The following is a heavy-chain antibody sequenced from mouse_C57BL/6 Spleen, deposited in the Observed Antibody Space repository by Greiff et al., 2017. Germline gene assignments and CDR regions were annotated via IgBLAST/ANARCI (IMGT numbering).Heavy chain of an antibody. CDR3: AREGPTGTRDY. Sequence: QVQLQQSGAELVKPGASVKISCKASGYAFSGYWMNWVKQRPGKGLEWIGQIYPGDGDTTYNGKFKGKATLTADKSSSTAYMQLSSLTSEDSAVYFCAREGPTGTRDYWGQGTTLTGSS. CDR2: IYPGDGDT. V-gene: IGHV1-80*01. J-gene: IGHJ2*01. CDR1: GYAFSGYW. D-gene: IGHD4-1*02.